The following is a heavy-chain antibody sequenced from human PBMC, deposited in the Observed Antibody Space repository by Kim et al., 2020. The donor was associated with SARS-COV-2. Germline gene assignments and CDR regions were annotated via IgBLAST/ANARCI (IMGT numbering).Heavy chain of an antibody. V-gene: IGHV1-69*13. Sequence: SVKVSCKASGGTFSSYAISWVRQAPGQGLEWMGGIIPIFGTANYAQTFQGRVTITADESTRTAYMDLSSLRSEDTAVYYCARDQNSSPKDYYYYMDVWGKGTTVTVSS. CDR3: ARDQNSSPKDYYYYMDV. J-gene: IGHJ6*03. CDR1: GGTFSSYA. D-gene: IGHD2-15*01. CDR2: IIPIFGTA.